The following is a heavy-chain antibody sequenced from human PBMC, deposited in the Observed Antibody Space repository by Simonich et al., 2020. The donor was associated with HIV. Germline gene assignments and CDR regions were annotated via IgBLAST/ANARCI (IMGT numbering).Heavy chain of an antibody. CDR1: GGTFSSYA. CDR3: ARELPQFGTGLVGARGAFDI. CDR2: IIPNLGIT. J-gene: IGHJ3*02. Sequence: QVQLVQSGAEVKKPGSSVKVSCKASGGTFSSYAISWVRQAPGQGLEWMGGIIPNLGITNYAQKLQDRVPITADKTTSTAYMELRSLRSEDTAVYYCARELPQFGTGLVGARGAFDIWGQGTMVTVSS. V-gene: IGHV1-69*10. D-gene: IGHD1-26*01.